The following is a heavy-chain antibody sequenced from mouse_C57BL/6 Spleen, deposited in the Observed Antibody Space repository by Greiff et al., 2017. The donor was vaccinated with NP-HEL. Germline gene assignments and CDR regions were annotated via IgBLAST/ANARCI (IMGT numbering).Heavy chain of an antibody. Sequence: QVQLQQSGAELVRPGASVTLSCKASGYTFTDYEMHWVKQTPVHGLEWIGAIDPETGGTAYNQKFKGKAILTADKSSSTAYMELRSLTSEDSAVYYGTRDWADGGNYAMDYWGQGTSVTVSS. D-gene: IGHD4-1*01. V-gene: IGHV1-15*01. CDR2: IDPETGGT. J-gene: IGHJ4*01. CDR1: GYTFTDYE. CDR3: TRDWADGGNYAMDY.